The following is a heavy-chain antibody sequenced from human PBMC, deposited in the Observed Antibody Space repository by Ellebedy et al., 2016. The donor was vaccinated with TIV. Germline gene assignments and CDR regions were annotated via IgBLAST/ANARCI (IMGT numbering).Heavy chain of an antibody. J-gene: IGHJ2*01. CDR3: ARGGDSRFNGYFDL. CDR2: IYSGGNT. D-gene: IGHD3-22*01. CDR1: GFTVSSNY. V-gene: IGHV3-66*01. Sequence: GESLKISCAASGFTVSSNYMSWVRQAPGKGLEWVSLIYSGGNTYYADFVKGRFTISRDNSKNSLYLQMNSLRAEDTAVYHCARGGDSRFNGYFDLWGRGTLVTVSS.